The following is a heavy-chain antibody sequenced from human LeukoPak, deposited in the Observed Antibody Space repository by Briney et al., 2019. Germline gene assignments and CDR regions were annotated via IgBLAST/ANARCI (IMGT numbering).Heavy chain of an antibody. J-gene: IGHJ5*02. CDR3: ATDFYDST. D-gene: IGHD3-22*01. CDR2: IRSNSDGGTI. CDR1: GFTFSNAW. Sequence: GGSLRLSCATSGFTFSNAWMNWVRQAPGKGLEWVGRIRSNSDGGTIDYAAPVKGRFTLSRDDSKTMLYLQMNSLQTEDTAVYYCATDFYDSTWGQGTLVTVSS. V-gene: IGHV3-15*07.